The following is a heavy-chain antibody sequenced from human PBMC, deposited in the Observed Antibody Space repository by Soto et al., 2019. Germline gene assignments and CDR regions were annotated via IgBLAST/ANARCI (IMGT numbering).Heavy chain of an antibody. D-gene: IGHD6-19*01. J-gene: IGHJ4*02. V-gene: IGHV3-30*03. Sequence: GGSLRLSCAASGFNFGVFGMQWFRHAPGKGLEWLSVLSYEGSEEYYADSVRGRFTISRDNSKNTLFLQMDSLRVDDTGVYYCALTRRSSLLEVAGPGFEYWGQGTLVTVSS. CDR2: LSYEGSEE. CDR3: ALTRRSSLLEVAGPGFEY. CDR1: GFNFGVFG.